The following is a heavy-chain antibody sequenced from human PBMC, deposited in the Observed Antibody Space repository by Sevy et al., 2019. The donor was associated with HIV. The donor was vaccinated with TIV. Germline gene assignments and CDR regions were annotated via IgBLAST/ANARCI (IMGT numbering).Heavy chain of an antibody. CDR3: ARLMVGY. CDR2: IYYSGST. D-gene: IGHD3-10*01. J-gene: IGHJ4*02. Sequence: SETLSLTCTVSGGSISSSSYYWGWIRQPPGKGVEWIGSIYYSGSTYYNPSLKSRVTISVDTYKNQFALKLSSVAAADTAVYYCARLMVGYWGQGTLVTVSS. V-gene: IGHV4-39*01. CDR1: GGSISSSSYY.